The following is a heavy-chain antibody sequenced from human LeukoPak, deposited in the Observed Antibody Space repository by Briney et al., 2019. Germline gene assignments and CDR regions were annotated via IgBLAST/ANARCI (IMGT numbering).Heavy chain of an antibody. CDR1: GYSISSGYY. CDR2: IYHSGST. V-gene: IGHV4-38-2*02. CDR3: AREVHYYGSGTYFFWFDP. D-gene: IGHD3-10*01. Sequence: SETLSLTCTVSGYSISSGYYWGWIRQPPGKGLEWIGSIYHSGSTYYNPSLKSRVTISVDTSKNQFSLKLSSVTAADTAVYYCAREVHYYGSGTYFFWFDPWGQGTLVTVSS. J-gene: IGHJ5*02.